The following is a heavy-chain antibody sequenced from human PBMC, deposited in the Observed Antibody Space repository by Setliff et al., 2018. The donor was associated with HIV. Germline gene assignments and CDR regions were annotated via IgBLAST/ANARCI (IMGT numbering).Heavy chain of an antibody. CDR1: GFTFSNYA. CDR3: VRDITTCWDV. J-gene: IGHJ6*02. V-gene: IGHV3-74*01. CDR2: IDGDGSGT. D-gene: IGHD4-4*01. Sequence: PGGSLRLSCAASGFTFSNYAMSWVRQAPGEGLEWVSRIDGDGSGTSYADSVQGRFTISRDNAKNTLYLQMNSLRAEDTAVYYCVRDITTCWDVWGQGTTVTVSS.